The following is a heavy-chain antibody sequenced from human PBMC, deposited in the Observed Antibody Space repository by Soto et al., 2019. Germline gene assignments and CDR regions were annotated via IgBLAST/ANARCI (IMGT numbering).Heavy chain of an antibody. J-gene: IGHJ4*02. Sequence: PGGSLRLSCAVSGLTFSRFEMDWVRQAAGKGPEWISYISRGATTTYYADSVRGRFTISRDDAENSVFLQMDSLRVEDTAIYFCATRSTDYYFYWGQGTLVTVSS. CDR2: ISRGATTT. D-gene: IGHD3-9*01. V-gene: IGHV3-48*03. CDR1: GLTFSRFE. CDR3: ATRSTDYYFY.